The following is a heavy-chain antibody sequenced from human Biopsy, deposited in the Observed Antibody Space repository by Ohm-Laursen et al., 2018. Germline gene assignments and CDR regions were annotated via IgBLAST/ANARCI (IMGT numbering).Heavy chain of an antibody. CDR3: ARDRDRRGWFDP. V-gene: IGHV4-4*07. CDR1: GGSLSSYS. Sequence: GTLSLTCTVSGGSLSSYSWSWIRQPAGKGLEWIGQIYTSGITNYNPSLKSRVTMSVDTSKNKFSLRVSSVTAADTAVYYCARDRDRRGWFDPWGQGTRVTVSS. J-gene: IGHJ5*02. D-gene: IGHD1-14*01. CDR2: IYTSGIT.